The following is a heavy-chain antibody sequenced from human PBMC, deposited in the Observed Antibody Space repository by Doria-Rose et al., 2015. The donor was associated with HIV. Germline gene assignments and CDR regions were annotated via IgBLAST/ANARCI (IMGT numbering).Heavy chain of an antibody. J-gene: IGHJ4*02. V-gene: IGHV4-59*01. Sequence: QVQLQESGPGLVKPSETLSLTCSVSGGSISHYYWSWIRQPPGKGLEYIGDFFYTGSTNYGPSLKSRVSISIDTSKNEFSLRLSSVTAADTAVYYCARVLSGTYDYWGQGTLVTVSS. CDR3: ARVLSGTYDY. CDR1: GGSISHYY. CDR2: FFYTGST. D-gene: IGHD1-26*01.